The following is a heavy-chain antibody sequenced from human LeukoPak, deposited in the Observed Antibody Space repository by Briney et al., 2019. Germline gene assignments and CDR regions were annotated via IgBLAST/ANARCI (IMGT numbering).Heavy chain of an antibody. CDR2: ISAYDGNT. J-gene: IGHJ5*02. CDR3: ARDQYGSSNWFDP. CDR1: GYTFSSYG. V-gene: IGHV1-18*01. Sequence: ASVKDSCKASGYTFSSYGISWVRQAPGQGLEWMGWISAYDGNTNYAQKLQGRVTMTRDTSTSTVYMELSSLRSEDTAVYYCARDQYGSSNWFDPWGQGTLVTVSS. D-gene: IGHD6-6*01.